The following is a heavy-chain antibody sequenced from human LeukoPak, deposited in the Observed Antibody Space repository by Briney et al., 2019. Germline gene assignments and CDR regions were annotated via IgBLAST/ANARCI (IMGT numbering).Heavy chain of an antibody. V-gene: IGHV3-30*02. D-gene: IGHD2-15*01. CDR3: VVGSGYDYYYMDV. Sequence: GGSLRLSCAASGFTFSSYGMHWVRQAPGKGLEWVAFIRYDGSNKYYADSVKGRFTISRDNSKNTLYLQMNSLRAEDTAVYYCVVGSGYDYYYMDVRGKGTTVTISS. CDR2: IRYDGSNK. J-gene: IGHJ6*03. CDR1: GFTFSSYG.